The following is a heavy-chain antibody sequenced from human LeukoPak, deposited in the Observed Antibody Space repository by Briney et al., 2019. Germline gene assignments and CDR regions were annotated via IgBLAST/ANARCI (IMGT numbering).Heavy chain of an antibody. CDR1: GFIFSSYA. V-gene: IGHV3-23*01. D-gene: IGHD2-21*02. CDR3: AKDKAYCGGDCYGSFDY. CDR2: ISGSGGST. J-gene: IGHJ4*02. Sequence: GGSLRLSCAASGFIFSSYAMSWVRQAPGKGLEWVSSISGSGGSTYYADSVKGRFTISRDNSKNTLYLQMNSLRAEDTAVYYCAKDKAYCGGDCYGSFDYWGQGTLVTVSS.